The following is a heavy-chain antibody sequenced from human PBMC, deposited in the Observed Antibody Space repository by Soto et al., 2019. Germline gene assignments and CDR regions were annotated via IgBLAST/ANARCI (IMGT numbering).Heavy chain of an antibody. Sequence: QVQLVESGGGVVQPGRSLRLSCAASGFTFSSYGMHWVRQAPGKGLEWVAVIWYDGSNKYYADSVKGRFTISRDNSKNTLYLQMNSLRAEETALYYCARSVEGHFDYWGQGTVVTVSS. CDR3: ARSVEGHFDY. CDR1: GFTFSSYG. J-gene: IGHJ4*02. D-gene: IGHD6-19*01. V-gene: IGHV3-33*01. CDR2: IWYDGSNK.